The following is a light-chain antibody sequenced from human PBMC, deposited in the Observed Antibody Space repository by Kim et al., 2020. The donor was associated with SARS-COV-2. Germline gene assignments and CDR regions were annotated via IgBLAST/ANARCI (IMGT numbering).Light chain of an antibody. J-gene: IGLJ2*01. CDR3: QVWDSTSDHVI. Sequence: APGKRATITGGEENIGGVSVNGYQQQAGQAPVLVIHSGTDRPSGIPERVSGTNSGTAATLTISRVEAGDEADYYCQVWDSTSDHVIFGGGTQLTVL. V-gene: IGLV3-21*04. CDR2: SGT. CDR1: NIGGVS.